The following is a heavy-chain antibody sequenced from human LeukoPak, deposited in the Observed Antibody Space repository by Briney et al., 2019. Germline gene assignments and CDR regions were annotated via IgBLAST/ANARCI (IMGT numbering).Heavy chain of an antibody. J-gene: IGHJ3*02. CDR3: ARQGIYYDILTGPVGAFDI. CDR1: GYSFTSYW. Sequence: GESLKISCKGSGYSFTSYWIGWVRQIPGKGLEWMGIIYPSDFDNRYSPSFQGQVTISAEKSISTAYLQWSSLKDSDTAMYYCARQGIYYDILTGPVGAFDIWGQGTMVTVSS. CDR2: IYPSDFDN. D-gene: IGHD3-9*01. V-gene: IGHV5-51*01.